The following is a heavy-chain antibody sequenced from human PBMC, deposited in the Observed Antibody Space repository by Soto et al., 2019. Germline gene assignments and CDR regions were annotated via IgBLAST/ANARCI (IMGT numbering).Heavy chain of an antibody. CDR3: ARYSGKYQGPIDY. Sequence: QVQLVESGGGVVQPGRSLRLSCAASGFTFSHYVIHWVRQAPGKGLEWWAVISYDGSNKHYADSVKGRFTVSRDNSKNTLYLQMNSLRAEDTAVYFCARYSGKYQGPIDYWGQGTLVTVSS. J-gene: IGHJ4*02. V-gene: IGHV3-30*03. CDR2: ISYDGSNK. CDR1: GFTFSHYV. D-gene: IGHD1-26*01.